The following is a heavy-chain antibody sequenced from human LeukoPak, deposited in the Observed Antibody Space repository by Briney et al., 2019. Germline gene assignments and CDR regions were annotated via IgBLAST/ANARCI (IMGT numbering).Heavy chain of an antibody. J-gene: IGHJ4*02. D-gene: IGHD3-22*01. V-gene: IGHV4-39*07. CDR2: IYYSGST. CDR3: AGDWDDSSGIGGFDY. Sequence: SETLSLTCTVSGGSISSSSYYWGWIRQPPGKGLEWIGSIYYSGSTYYNPSLKSRVTISVDTSKNQFSLKLSSVTAADTAVYYCAGDWDDSSGIGGFDYWGQGTLVTVSS. CDR1: GGSISSSSYY.